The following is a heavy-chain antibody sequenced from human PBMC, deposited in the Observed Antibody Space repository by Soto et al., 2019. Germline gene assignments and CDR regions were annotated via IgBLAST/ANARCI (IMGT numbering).Heavy chain of an antibody. V-gene: IGHV1-69*13. CDR3: ARGDSSWHTHVVSNPDPFDY. CDR1: GGTFSSYA. CDR2: IIPIFGTA. D-gene: IGHD6-13*01. J-gene: IGHJ4*02. Sequence: SVKVSCKASGGTFSSYAISWVRQAPGQGLEWMGGIIPIFGTANYAQKFQGRVTITADESTSTAYMELSSLRSEDTAVYYCARGDSSWHTHVVSNPDPFDYWGQGTLVTVSS.